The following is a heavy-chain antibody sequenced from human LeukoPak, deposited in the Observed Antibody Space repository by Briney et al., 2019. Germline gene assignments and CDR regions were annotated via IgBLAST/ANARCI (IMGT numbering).Heavy chain of an antibody. CDR2: IKSKTDGGTT. Sequence: PGASPRLSCAASGFTFSNAWTSWVRQAPGKGPEWVGGIKSKTDGGTTAHAAPVKGRFTISRDDSKNTLYLQMNSLKTEDTAVYYCAIDRDCTDGVCYPLDYWGQGTLVTVSS. V-gene: IGHV3-15*01. CDR1: GFTFSNAW. J-gene: IGHJ4*02. CDR3: AIDRDCTDGVCYPLDY. D-gene: IGHD2-8*01.